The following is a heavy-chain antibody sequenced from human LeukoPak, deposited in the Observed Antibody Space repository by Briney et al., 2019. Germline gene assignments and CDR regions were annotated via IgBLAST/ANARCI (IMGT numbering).Heavy chain of an antibody. V-gene: IGHV1-46*01. CDR1: GYTLTSYY. J-gene: IGHJ4*02. CDR3: ARDPEMATRHYFDH. Sequence: ASVKVSSKQPGYTLTSYYMHWVRPAPGQRLEWMGIINPSGGSTSNAQKFQGRVTMTRDTSTRTVYMELSSLRSEDTAVYYCARDPEMATRHYFDHWGQGTLVTVSS. D-gene: IGHD5-24*01. CDR2: INPSGGST.